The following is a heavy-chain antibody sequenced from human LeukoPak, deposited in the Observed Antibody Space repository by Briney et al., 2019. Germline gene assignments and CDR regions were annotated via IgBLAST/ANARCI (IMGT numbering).Heavy chain of an antibody. CDR1: GYTFTSYG. Sequence: ASVKVSCKASGYTFTSYGISWVRQAPGRGLEWMGWISAYNGNTNYAQKLQGRVTMTTDTSTSTAYMELRSLRSDDTAVYYCARDIVDILTGYYPYDAFDIWGQGTMVTVSS. CDR3: ARDIVDILTGYYPYDAFDI. D-gene: IGHD3-9*01. J-gene: IGHJ3*02. CDR2: ISAYNGNT. V-gene: IGHV1-18*04.